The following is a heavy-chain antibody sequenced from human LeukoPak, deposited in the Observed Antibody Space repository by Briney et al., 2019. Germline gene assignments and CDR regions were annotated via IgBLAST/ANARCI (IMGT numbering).Heavy chain of an antibody. J-gene: IGHJ5*02. Sequence: SETLSLTCTVSGGSISGYYWSWVRQPPGKGLEWIGYIYYSGSTYYNPSLKSRVTISVDTSKNQFSLKLSSVTAADTAVYYCARTRLRITMIVVVTGFDPWGQGTLVTVSS. CDR1: GGSISGYY. CDR3: ARTRLRITMIVVVTGFDP. V-gene: IGHV4-59*06. CDR2: IYYSGST. D-gene: IGHD3-22*01.